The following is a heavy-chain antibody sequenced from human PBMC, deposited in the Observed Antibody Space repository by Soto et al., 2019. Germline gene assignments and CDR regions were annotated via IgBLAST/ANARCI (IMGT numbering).Heavy chain of an antibody. CDR2: IYYSGST. V-gene: IGHV4-31*03. CDR3: ARDLGYGGNSNYFDY. Sequence: PSETLSLTCTVSGGSISSGGYYWSWIRQHPGKGLEWIGYIYYSGSTYYNPSLKSRVTISVDTSKNQFSLKLSSVTAADTAVYYCARDLGYGGNSNYFDYWGQGTLVTVSS. CDR1: GGSISSGGYY. J-gene: IGHJ4*02. D-gene: IGHD4-17*01.